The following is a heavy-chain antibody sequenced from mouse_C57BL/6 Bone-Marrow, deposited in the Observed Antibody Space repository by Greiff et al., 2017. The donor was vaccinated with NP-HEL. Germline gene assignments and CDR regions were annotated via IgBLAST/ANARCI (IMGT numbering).Heavy chain of an antibody. D-gene: IGHD2-3*01. CDR3: VRDYDGYYVAWFAY. J-gene: IGHJ3*01. CDR1: GFTFNTYA. CDR2: IRSKSSNYAT. Sequence: EVQVESGGGLVQPKGSLKLSCAASGFTFNTYAMHWVRQAPGKGLEWVARIRSKSSNYATYYADSVKDRFTISRDDSQSMLYLQMNNLKTEDTAMYYCVRDYDGYYVAWFAYWGQGTLVTVSA. V-gene: IGHV10-3*01.